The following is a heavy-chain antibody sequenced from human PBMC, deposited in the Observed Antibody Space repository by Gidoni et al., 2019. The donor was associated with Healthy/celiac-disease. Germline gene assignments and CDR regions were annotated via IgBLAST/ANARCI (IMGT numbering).Heavy chain of an antibody. J-gene: IGHJ4*02. V-gene: IGHV4-34*01. D-gene: IGHD3-22*01. CDR2: INHSVRT. CDR1: GVSFSGYY. Sequence: QVQLQQWGAGLLKPSETLSLTCAVYGVSFSGYYWSWIRQPPGKGLEGIGEINHSVRTNYIPSLKSRVTISVDTSKNQLSLKLSSVTAADTAVYYCARGLEGDTLNYYDMSLMNDYWGQGTLVTVSS. CDR3: ARGLEGDTLNYYDMSLMNDY.